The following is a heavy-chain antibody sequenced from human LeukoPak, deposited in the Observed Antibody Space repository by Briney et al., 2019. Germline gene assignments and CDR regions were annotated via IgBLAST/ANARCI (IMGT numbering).Heavy chain of an antibody. V-gene: IGHV3-7*04. CDR2: INQDGREQ. Sequence: QTGGPLRLSCAASGFTFSYYWMSWVRQTPGQGLEWVAKINQDGREQHFVDSVKGRFTISRDNAKNSLFLQMDSLRAEDTAVYYCTGGALDYWGQGALVTVSS. CDR3: TGGALDY. J-gene: IGHJ4*02. CDR1: GFTFSYYW.